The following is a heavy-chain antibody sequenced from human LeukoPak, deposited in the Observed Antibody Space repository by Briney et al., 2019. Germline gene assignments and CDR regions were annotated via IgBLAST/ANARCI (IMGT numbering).Heavy chain of an antibody. CDR3: ARGRQDVTMIVVVMTAVSYYLDV. CDR1: GGSFSGYY. Sequence: SSETLSLTCAVYGGSFSGYYWTWIRQTPEKGLEWIGEMNPSGSANYNPSLKSRVTISVDTSKNQFSLELSSVTAADTAVYYCARGRQDVTMIVVVMTAVSYYLDVWGKGTTVTVS. J-gene: IGHJ6*03. CDR2: MNPSGSA. V-gene: IGHV4-34*01. D-gene: IGHD3-22*01.